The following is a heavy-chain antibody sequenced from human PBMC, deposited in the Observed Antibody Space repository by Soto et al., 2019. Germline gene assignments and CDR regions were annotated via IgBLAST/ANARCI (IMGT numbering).Heavy chain of an antibody. V-gene: IGHV4-34*01. Sequence: SETLSLTCAVYGGSFSGYYWSWIRQPPGKGLEWIGEINHSGSTNYNPSLKSRVTISVDTSKNQFSLKPSSVTAADTAVYYCARRGYYGSGSPYNWFDPWGQGTLVTVSS. CDR1: GGSFSGYY. J-gene: IGHJ5*02. D-gene: IGHD3-10*01. CDR2: INHSGST. CDR3: ARRGYYGSGSPYNWFDP.